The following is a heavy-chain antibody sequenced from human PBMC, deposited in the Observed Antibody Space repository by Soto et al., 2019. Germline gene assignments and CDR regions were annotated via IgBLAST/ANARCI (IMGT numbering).Heavy chain of an antibody. J-gene: IGHJ6*02. D-gene: IGHD4-17*01. CDR2: IYSGGNT. V-gene: IGHV3-66*01. CDR1: GFTVSSNY. CDR3: ARERFDGDYGYYYYYGMDV. Sequence: GGSLRLSCAASGFTVSSNYMSWVRQAPGKGLEWVSVIYSGGNTYYADSVKGRLTITRDNSKHTLYLQLNSLRAEDTAVYYCARERFDGDYGYYYYYGMDVWGQGTTVTVSS.